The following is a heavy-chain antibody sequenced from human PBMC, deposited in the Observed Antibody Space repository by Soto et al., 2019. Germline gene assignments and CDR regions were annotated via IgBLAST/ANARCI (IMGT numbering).Heavy chain of an antibody. D-gene: IGHD3-10*01. V-gene: IGHV3-23*01. CDR1: GFTFSSYA. J-gene: IGHJ5*02. CDR3: AKDEEDYYGSGSYYMVGWFDP. Sequence: EVQLLESGGGLVQPGGSLRLSCAASGFTFSSYAMSWVRQAPGKGLEWVSAISGSGGSTYYADSVKGRFTISRDNSKNTLYLQMNSLRAEDTAVYYCAKDEEDYYGSGSYYMVGWFDPWGQGTLVTVSS. CDR2: ISGSGGST.